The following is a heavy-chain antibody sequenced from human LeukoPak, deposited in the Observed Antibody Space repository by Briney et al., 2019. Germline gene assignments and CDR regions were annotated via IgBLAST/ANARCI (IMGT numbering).Heavy chain of an antibody. CDR2: ISSSSSTI. Sequence: GGSLRLSCAASGFTFSSYAMSWVRQAPGKGLEWVSYISSSSSTIYYADSVKGRFTIPRDNAKNSLYLQMNSLRAEDTAVYYCAAQYYYDSSGSIYFDYWGQGTLVTVSS. CDR1: GFTFSSYA. CDR3: AAQYYYDSSGSIYFDY. V-gene: IGHV3-48*01. D-gene: IGHD3-22*01. J-gene: IGHJ4*02.